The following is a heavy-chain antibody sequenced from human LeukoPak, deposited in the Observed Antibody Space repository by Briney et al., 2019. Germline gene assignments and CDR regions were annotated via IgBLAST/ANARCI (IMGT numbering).Heavy chain of an antibody. D-gene: IGHD3-22*01. CDR2: IKQDGSGK. Sequence: GGSLRLSCAASGFTFSSYWMSWVRQAPGKGLEWVANIKQDGSGKYYVDSVKGRFTISRDNAKNSVYLQMNSLRAEDTAVYYCARSGEYYYDSSVFDYWGQGTLVTVSS. CDR1: GFTFSSYW. V-gene: IGHV3-7*01. CDR3: ARSGEYYYDSSVFDY. J-gene: IGHJ4*02.